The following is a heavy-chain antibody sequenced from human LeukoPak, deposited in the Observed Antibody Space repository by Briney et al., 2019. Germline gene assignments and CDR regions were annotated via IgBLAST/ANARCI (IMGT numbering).Heavy chain of an antibody. CDR1: GDSVSSNSAA. CDR3: AREDCSGGSCYPPRGSLDY. V-gene: IGHV6-1*01. D-gene: IGHD2-15*01. Sequence: SQTLSLTCGISGDSVSSNSAAWNWIRQSPSRGLEWLGRTYYRSKWYNDYAVSVKSRITINPDTSKNQFSLQLNSVTPEDTAVYYCAREDCSGGSCYPPRGSLDYWGQGTLVTVSS. CDR2: TYYRSKWYN. J-gene: IGHJ4*02.